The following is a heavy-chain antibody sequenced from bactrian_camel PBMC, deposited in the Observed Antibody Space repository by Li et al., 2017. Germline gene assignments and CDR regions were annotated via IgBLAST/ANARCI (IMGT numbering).Heavy chain of an antibody. CDR2: INNRGGRT. V-gene: IGHV3S42*01. D-gene: IGHD4*01. Sequence: DVQLVESGGGLVQPGGSLRLSCAASGFTFQDYAIAWVRQAPGKGLEWVAGINNRGGRTIYADFVKGRFTASRDNAKHTLYLQLNQLKTEDTAMYYCAKEGGSFFNEYATFGYWGQGTQVTVS. CDR1: GFTFQDYA. J-gene: IGHJ4*01. CDR3: AKEGGSFFNEYATFGY.